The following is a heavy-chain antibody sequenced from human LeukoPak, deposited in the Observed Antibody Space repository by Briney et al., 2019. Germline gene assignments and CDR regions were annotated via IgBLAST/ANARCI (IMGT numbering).Heavy chain of an antibody. D-gene: IGHD1-26*01. CDR3: ARTDSGSYLNRRWFDP. Sequence: GGSLRLPCAASGFTFSSYEMNWVRQAPGKGLEWVSYISSSGSTIYYADSVKGRFTISRDNAKNSLYLQMNSLRAEDTAVYYCARTDSGSYLNRRWFDPWGQGTLVTVSS. CDR2: ISSSGSTI. V-gene: IGHV3-48*03. J-gene: IGHJ5*02. CDR1: GFTFSSYE.